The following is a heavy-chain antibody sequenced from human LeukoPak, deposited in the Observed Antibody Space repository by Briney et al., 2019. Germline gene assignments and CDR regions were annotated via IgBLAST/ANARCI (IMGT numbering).Heavy chain of an antibody. CDR2: IIPIFGTA. Sequence: ASVKVSCKASGGTFSSYAISWVRQAPGQGLEWMGGIIPIFGTANYAQKFQDRVTITADESTSTAYMELSSLRSEDTAVYYCARDQRALNEYYFDYWGQGTLVTVSS. V-gene: IGHV1-69*13. D-gene: IGHD1-1*01. CDR1: GGTFSSYA. J-gene: IGHJ4*02. CDR3: ARDQRALNEYYFDY.